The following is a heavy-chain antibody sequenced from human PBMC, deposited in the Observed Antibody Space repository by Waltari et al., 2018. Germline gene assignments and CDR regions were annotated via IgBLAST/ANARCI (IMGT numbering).Heavy chain of an antibody. CDR3: ARGPGYDFWSGYRGIDY. Sequence: EVQLVESGGGLIQPGGSLRLSCAASGFTVSTNYMSWVRKAPGKGLEWVSVIYSGGNTYYADSVKGRFTISRDNSKNTLYLQMNSLKAEDTAVYYCARGPGYDFWSGYRGIDYWGQGTLVTVSS. V-gene: IGHV3-53*01. J-gene: IGHJ4*02. CDR2: IYSGGNT. D-gene: IGHD3-3*01. CDR1: GFTVSTNY.